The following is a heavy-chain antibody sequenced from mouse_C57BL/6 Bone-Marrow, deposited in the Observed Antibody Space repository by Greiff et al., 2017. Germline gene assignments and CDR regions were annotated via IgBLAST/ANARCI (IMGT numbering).Heavy chain of an antibody. CDR1: GYTFTSYW. V-gene: IGHV1-64*01. J-gene: IGHJ3*01. CDR2: IHPNSGST. Sequence: QVQLQQPGAELVKPGASVKLSCKASGYTFTSYWMHWVKQRPGQGLEWIGMIHPNSGSTNYNEKFKSKATLTVDKSSSTAYMQLSSLTSEDSAVYYCASHYSKYVGFAYWGQGTLVTVSA. D-gene: IGHD2-5*01. CDR3: ASHYSKYVGFAY.